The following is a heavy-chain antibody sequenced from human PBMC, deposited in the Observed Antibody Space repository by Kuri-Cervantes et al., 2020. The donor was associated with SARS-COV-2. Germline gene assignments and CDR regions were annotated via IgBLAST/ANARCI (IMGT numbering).Heavy chain of an antibody. V-gene: IGHV4-59*01. Sequence: GSLRLSCAASGFTFSSYSINWVRQSPGKGLEWIGHIYSTGATNYNPSLKSRVAISLDTSKSQFSLKLNSVTAADTALYYCARDSGWLYTRGPGFDSWGRGTLVTVSS. CDR2: IYSTGAT. J-gene: IGHJ4*02. D-gene: IGHD3-22*01. CDR3: ARDSGWLYTRGPGFDS. CDR1: GFTFSSYS.